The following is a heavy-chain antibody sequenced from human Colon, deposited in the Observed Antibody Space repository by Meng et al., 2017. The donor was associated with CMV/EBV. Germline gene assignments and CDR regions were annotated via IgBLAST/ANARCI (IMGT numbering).Heavy chain of an antibody. V-gene: IGHV1-18*01. CDR1: GYTFTSYG. J-gene: IGHJ6*02. CDR3: ARETRRRDGDYYYAMDV. D-gene: IGHD3-16*01. Sequence: ASVKVSCKASGYTFTSYGISWVRPAPGQGLEWMGWISAYNGNTYHAQKFQGRVTMTTDTSTNTAYMELRSLRSDDTAVYYCARETRRRDGDYYYAMDVWGQGTTVTVSS. CDR2: ISAYNGNT.